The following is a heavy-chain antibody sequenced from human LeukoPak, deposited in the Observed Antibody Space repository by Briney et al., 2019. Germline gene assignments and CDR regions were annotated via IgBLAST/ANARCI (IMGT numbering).Heavy chain of an antibody. CDR1: GFTFSDSE. CDR3: ARDPRGQVTVVAGQKYYYYGLDV. CDR2: IDGSGSTK. D-gene: IGHD3/OR15-3a*01. J-gene: IGHJ6*02. V-gene: IGHV3-48*03. Sequence: GGSLRLSCAASGFTFSDSEMNWVRQAPGKGLEWVSYIDGSGSTKYYADSVKGRFTIFRDNAKNSLYLQMTSLRVEDTAIYYCARDPRGQVTVVAGQKYYYYGLDVWGQGTTVTVSS.